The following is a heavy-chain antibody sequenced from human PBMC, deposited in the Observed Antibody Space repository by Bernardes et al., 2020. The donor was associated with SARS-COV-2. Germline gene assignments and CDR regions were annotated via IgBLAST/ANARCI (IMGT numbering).Heavy chain of an antibody. Sequence: GGSLRLSCAASGFTFSNYWMTWVRQAPGKGLEWVANIHQDGSEKYYVDSVKGRFTLSRDNAKNSLYLQMNSLRAEDTAVYYCARSRGYTYVSVVTYFYYGLDVWGQGTTVTVSS. CDR3: ARSRGYTYVSVVTYFYYGLDV. J-gene: IGHJ6*02. CDR1: GFTFSNYW. CDR2: IHQDGSEK. D-gene: IGHD5-18*01. V-gene: IGHV3-7*04.